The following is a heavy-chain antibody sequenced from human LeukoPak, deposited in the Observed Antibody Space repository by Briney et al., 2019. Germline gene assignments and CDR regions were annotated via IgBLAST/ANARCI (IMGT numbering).Heavy chain of an antibody. CDR3: ARDPGPELPGPPNFDY. V-gene: IGHV1-18*01. Sequence: GASVKVSCKASGYTFTSYGISWVRQAPEQGLEWMGWISAYNGNTNYAQKLQGRVTMTTDTSTSTAYMELRSLRSDDTAVYYCARDPGPELPGPPNFDYWGQGTLVTVSS. CDR1: GYTFTSYG. D-gene: IGHD1-26*01. CDR2: ISAYNGNT. J-gene: IGHJ4*02.